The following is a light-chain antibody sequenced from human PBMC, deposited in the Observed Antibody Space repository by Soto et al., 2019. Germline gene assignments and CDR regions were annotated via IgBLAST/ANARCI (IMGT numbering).Light chain of an antibody. V-gene: IGKV3D-15*01. CDR1: QSIGNH. J-gene: IGKJ4*01. CDR2: GAS. CDR3: QQYRAWPLS. Sequence: EIVVTQSPATLSVSPGERATLSCRASQSIGNHLAWYQQKPGQAPRLLIYGASTRAKTIPARFSGSGSGTDFTLTISSLQSGDFAVYYCQQYRAWPLSFGGGTKVEIK.